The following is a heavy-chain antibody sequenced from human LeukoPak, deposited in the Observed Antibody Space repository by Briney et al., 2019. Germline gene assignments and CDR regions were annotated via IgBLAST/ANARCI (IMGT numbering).Heavy chain of an antibody. Sequence: SETLSLTCTVSGGSISSYYWSWIRQPPGKGLEWIGYIYYSGSTNYNPSLKSRVTISVDTSKNQFSLKLSSVTAADTAGYYCARVDPDSSSTLEVFDYWDQGTLVTVSS. D-gene: IGHD6-6*01. CDR2: IYYSGST. V-gene: IGHV4-59*01. CDR3: ARVDPDSSSTLEVFDY. CDR1: GGSISSYY. J-gene: IGHJ4*02.